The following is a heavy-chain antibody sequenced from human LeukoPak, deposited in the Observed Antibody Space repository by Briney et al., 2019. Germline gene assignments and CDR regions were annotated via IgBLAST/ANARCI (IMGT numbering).Heavy chain of an antibody. J-gene: IGHJ4*02. D-gene: IGHD6-19*01. Sequence: HGESLKISCKASGYTFTDHWIGWVRQMPGKGLEWMGIIYPGDSDTRYSPSFQGQVTISADKSISTAYQQWRNLQAPDTAMYYCARGDNSGWYFFDYWGQGTLVTVSS. CDR1: GYTFTDHW. CDR3: ARGDNSGWYFFDY. V-gene: IGHV5-51*01. CDR2: IYPGDSDT.